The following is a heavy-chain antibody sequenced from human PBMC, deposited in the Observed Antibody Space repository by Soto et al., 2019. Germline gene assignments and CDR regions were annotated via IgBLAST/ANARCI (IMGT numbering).Heavy chain of an antibody. CDR3: ARAHPYHKVNWLDL. Sequence: SETLSLTCTVSSGSLSSGGYYWNWIRQHPVKGLEWIGYIYFTGITYSTPSLKSRVTLSVDTSKSQFSLELRSVTAADTAIYYCARAHPYHKVNWLDLWGQGVLVTVYS. V-gene: IGHV4-31*03. CDR2: IYFTGIT. CDR1: SGSLSSGGYY. J-gene: IGHJ5*02.